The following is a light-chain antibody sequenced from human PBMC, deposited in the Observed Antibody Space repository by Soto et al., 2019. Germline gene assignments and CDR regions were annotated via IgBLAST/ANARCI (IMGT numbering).Light chain of an antibody. CDR2: GAS. CDR1: QSVSSN. CDR3: QQYNNCPWT. J-gene: IGKJ1*01. V-gene: IGKV3-15*01. Sequence: ELVMTPSPATLSVSPGHRVTFSCRASQSVSSNLAWYQQKPGQAPRLFIFGASSRATGIPARFSGSGSGTEFTLTISSLQSEDFAVYYCQQYNNCPWTFGQGTKVDI.